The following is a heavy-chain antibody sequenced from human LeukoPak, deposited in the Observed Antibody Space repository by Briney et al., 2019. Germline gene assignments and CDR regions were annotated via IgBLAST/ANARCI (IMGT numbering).Heavy chain of an antibody. V-gene: IGHV3-74*01. J-gene: IGHJ4*02. CDR2: INSDGSST. CDR3: ARESHRDYVDFDY. CDR1: GFTFSSYW. D-gene: IGHD4-17*01. Sequence: GGSLRLSCAASGFTFSSYWMHWVRQPPAKGLVWVSRINSDGSSTSYADSVKGRFTLSSDHAKNTLDLQMNSLGAEDTAVYYWARESHRDYVDFDYWGQGTLVTVSS.